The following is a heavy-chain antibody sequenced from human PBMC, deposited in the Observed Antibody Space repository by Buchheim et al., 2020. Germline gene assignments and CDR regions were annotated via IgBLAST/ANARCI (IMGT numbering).Heavy chain of an antibody. V-gene: IGHV3-15*01. CDR1: GFTFSNAW. Sequence: EVQLVESGGGLVKPGGFLRLSCAASGFTFSNAWMSWVRQAPGKGLEWVGRIKSKTDGGPTDYAAPVKGRFTISRDDSKNTLYLQMNSLKTEDTAVYYCTTDKLTTLYYDSSGYDAFDIWGQGT. CDR2: IKSKTDGGPT. CDR3: TTDKLTTLYYDSSGYDAFDI. J-gene: IGHJ3*02. D-gene: IGHD3-22*01.